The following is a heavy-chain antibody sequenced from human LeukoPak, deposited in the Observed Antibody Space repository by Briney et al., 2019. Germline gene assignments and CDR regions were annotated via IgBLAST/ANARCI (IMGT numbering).Heavy chain of an antibody. V-gene: IGHV4-4*07. J-gene: IGHJ4*02. CDR1: GGSISSYY. CDR2: IYTSGST. Sequence: PSETLSLTCTVSGGSISSYYWSWIRQPAGKGLKWIGRIYTSGSTNYNPSLKSPVTMSVDTSKNQFSLKLSSVTAADTAVYYCARLTYYYDSSGYYPVWYFDYWGQGTLVTVSS. CDR3: ARLTYYYDSSGYYPVWYFDY. D-gene: IGHD3-22*01.